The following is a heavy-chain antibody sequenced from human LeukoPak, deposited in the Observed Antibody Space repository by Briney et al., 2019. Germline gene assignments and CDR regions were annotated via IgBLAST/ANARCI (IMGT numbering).Heavy chain of an antibody. Sequence: GASVKVSCKASGYTFTDYYMHWVRQAPGQGLEWMGWNNPDSGGTNYAQKFQGRVTMTRDTSISTAYMELRRLRSDDTAVYYCARESIPRYYFDSWGQGTLVTVSS. CDR2: NNPDSGGT. J-gene: IGHJ4*02. V-gene: IGHV1-2*02. D-gene: IGHD2-2*02. CDR1: GYTFTDYY. CDR3: ARESIPRYYFDS.